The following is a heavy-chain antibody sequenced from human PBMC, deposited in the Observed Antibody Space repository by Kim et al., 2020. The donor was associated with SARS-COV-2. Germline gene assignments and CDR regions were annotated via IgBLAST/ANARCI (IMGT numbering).Heavy chain of an antibody. V-gene: IGHV3-74*01. D-gene: IGHD2-15*01. CDR3: ARDPTYCSGGSCYSNGFDP. J-gene: IGHJ5*02. CDR1: GFTFNSYW. Sequence: GGSLRLSCAASGFTFNSYWMQWVRQAPGKGLVWVSRINSEGSSTRYADSVKGRFTISRDNAKNTLYLQMNSLRAEDTAVYYWARDPTYCSGGSCYSNGFDPWGHGNLVTVSS. CDR2: INSEGSST.